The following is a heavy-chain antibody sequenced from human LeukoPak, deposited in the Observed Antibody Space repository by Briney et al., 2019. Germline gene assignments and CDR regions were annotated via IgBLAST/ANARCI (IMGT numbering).Heavy chain of an antibody. Sequence: GGSLRLSCAASGFTFSTFSMNWVRQAPGKWVEWVSSITYSSSYIYYADSVKGRFTISRDNAKNSLYLQMNSLRAEDTAVYYCARGLVRGVIITHFDYWGQGTLVTVSS. CDR1: GFTFSTFS. CDR2: ITYSSSYI. D-gene: IGHD3-10*01. J-gene: IGHJ4*02. V-gene: IGHV3-21*01. CDR3: ARGLVRGVIITHFDY.